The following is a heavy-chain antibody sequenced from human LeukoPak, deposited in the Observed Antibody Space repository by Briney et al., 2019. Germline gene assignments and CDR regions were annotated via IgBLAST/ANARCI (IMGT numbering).Heavy chain of an antibody. CDR2: INPSGGRT. D-gene: IGHD6-19*01. CDR3: ARDPNYGRSDWYYFDY. J-gene: IGHJ4*02. CDR1: GYTFINYY. Sequence: ASVKVSCKASGYTFINYYMHWVRQAPGQGLEWMGIINPSGGRTSYAQKFQGRVIMTRDTSTSTVYMELSSLRSEDTAVYYCARDPNYGRSDWYYFDYWGQGTLVTVSS. V-gene: IGHV1-46*01.